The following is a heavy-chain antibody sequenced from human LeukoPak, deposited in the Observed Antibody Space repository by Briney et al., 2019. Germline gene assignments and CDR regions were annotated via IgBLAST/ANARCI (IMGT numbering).Heavy chain of an antibody. CDR1: GFTFSSYW. Sequence: PGGSLRLSCAASGFTFSSYWMHWVRQAPGKGLVGVSRINSDGSSTSYADSVKGGFTISRDNAKNTLYLQMNSLRAEDTAVYYCSRSLTYYDILTGVWGQGTTVTVSS. CDR3: SRSLTYYDILTGV. D-gene: IGHD3-9*01. J-gene: IGHJ6*02. CDR2: INSDGSST. V-gene: IGHV3-74*01.